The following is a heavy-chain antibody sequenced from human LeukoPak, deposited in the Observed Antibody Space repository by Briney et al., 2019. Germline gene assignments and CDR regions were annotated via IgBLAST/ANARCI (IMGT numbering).Heavy chain of an antibody. CDR2: VHTSGST. CDR3: ARTPIRDTATFDY. Sequence: SETLSLTCTVSGGSISSGSLYWSWIRQPAGKGLEWIGRVHTSGSTNYNPSLKSRVTISVDTSKNQFSLKLRSVTAADTAVYYCARTPIRDTATFDYWGQGTLVTVSS. V-gene: IGHV4-61*02. J-gene: IGHJ4*02. CDR1: GGSISSGSLY. D-gene: IGHD5-18*01.